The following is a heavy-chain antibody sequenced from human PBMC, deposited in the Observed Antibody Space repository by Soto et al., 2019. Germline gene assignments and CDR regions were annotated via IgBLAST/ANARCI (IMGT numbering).Heavy chain of an antibody. D-gene: IGHD3-9*01. Sequence: QITLKESGPTLVKPTQTLTLTCTFSGFSLSTSGVGVGWIRQPPGKALEWLALIYWDDDKRYSPSLKSRLTIPKDTSKNQVVLTMTNMDPVDTATYYCAHLYYDILTGYYFPYYFDYWGQGTLVTVSS. J-gene: IGHJ4*02. CDR3: AHLYYDILTGYYFPYYFDY. CDR1: GFSLSTSGVG. V-gene: IGHV2-5*02. CDR2: IYWDDDK.